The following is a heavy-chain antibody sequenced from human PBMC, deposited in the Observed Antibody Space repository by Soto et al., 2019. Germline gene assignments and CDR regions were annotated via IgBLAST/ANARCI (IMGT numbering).Heavy chain of an antibody. V-gene: IGHV4-30-2*01. Sequence: QLQLQESGSGLVKPSQTLSLTCAVSGGSISSGGYSWSWIRQPPGKGLEWIGYIYHSGSTYYNPSLKSRVTISVDRSKNQFSLKLSSVTAADTVVYYCARGMTTVTTIDYWGQGTLVTVSS. CDR1: GGSISSGGYS. CDR2: IYHSGST. CDR3: ARGMTTVTTIDY. J-gene: IGHJ4*02. D-gene: IGHD4-4*01.